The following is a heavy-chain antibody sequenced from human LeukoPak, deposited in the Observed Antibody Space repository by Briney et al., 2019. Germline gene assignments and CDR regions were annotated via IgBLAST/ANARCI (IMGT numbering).Heavy chain of an antibody. V-gene: IGHV4-59*01. Sequence: SETLSLTCTVSGGSISSYYWSWIRQPPGKGLEWIGYIYYSGSTNYNPSLRSRVTISVDTSKNQFSLKLSSVTAADTAVYYCARDSGQYYFDYWGQGTLVTVSS. CDR1: GGSISSYY. D-gene: IGHD6-19*01. CDR3: ARDSGQYYFDY. CDR2: IYYSGST. J-gene: IGHJ4*02.